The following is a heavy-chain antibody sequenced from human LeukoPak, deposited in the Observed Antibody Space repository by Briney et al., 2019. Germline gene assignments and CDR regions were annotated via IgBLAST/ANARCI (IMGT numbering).Heavy chain of an antibody. CDR3: ARVRLRNGYNWFDP. CDR1: GYTFTDYY. Sequence: ASVKVSCKASGYTFTDYYINWVRQAPGQGLEWMGWMSPDSGDTGYAHKFQGRVTITRNTSITTAYMELRSLTFEDTAVYYCARVRLRNGYNWFDPWGQGTLVTVSS. CDR2: MSPDSGDT. V-gene: IGHV1-8*03. J-gene: IGHJ5*02. D-gene: IGHD3-3*01.